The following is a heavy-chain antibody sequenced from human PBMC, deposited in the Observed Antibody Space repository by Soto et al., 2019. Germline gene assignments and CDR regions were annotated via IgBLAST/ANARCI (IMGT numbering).Heavy chain of an antibody. Sequence: SETLSLTCTVSGGSMRNYFWTWIRQPPGKGLEWIGYIHYSGTTSFFPSYNPSLRSRVTISEDTSKNQFSLKLLSVTTADTAVYFCAAGEASSRNLAPYYLDFWGQGTLVTSPQ. CDR1: GGSMRNYF. D-gene: IGHD6-13*01. V-gene: IGHV4-59*01. CDR3: AAGEASSRNLAPYYLDF. CDR2: IHYSGTT. J-gene: IGHJ4*02.